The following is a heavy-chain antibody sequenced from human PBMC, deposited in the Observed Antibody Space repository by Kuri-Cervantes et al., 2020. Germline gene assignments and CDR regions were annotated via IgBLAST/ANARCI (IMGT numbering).Heavy chain of an antibody. V-gene: IGHV4-4*02. CDR2: VYHSGSA. J-gene: IGHJ3*02. CDR1: GGSVSNNNW. D-gene: IGHD7-27*01. Sequence: GSLRLSCAVSGGSVSNNNWWTWVRQPPGKGLEWIGEVYHSGSAHYNPSLKSRVTISLDKSQNLFSLEVTSVTAADTALYYCVRVGGFPLGAFDIWAQGTMVTVSS. CDR3: VRVGGFPLGAFDI.